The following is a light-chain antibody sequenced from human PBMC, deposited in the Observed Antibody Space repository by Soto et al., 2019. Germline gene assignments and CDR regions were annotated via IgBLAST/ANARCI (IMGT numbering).Light chain of an antibody. CDR2: GAS. CDR3: QQYENLPLT. V-gene: IGKV3-15*01. J-gene: IGKJ3*01. Sequence: RVMTQSPATLSVFPGERATLPSTASQSVSSTLAWYQQKPGQTPRLLIFGASSRATRVPARFSGSGSGTEFTLTINSLQSEDFAVYFCQQYENLPLTFGPGTKVDIK. CDR1: QSVSST.